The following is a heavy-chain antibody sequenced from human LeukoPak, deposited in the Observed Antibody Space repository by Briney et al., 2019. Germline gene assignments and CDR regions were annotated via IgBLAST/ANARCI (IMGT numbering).Heavy chain of an antibody. D-gene: IGHD1-1*01. CDR2: INQDGGTE. CDR3: ARHTLWRFDY. Sequence: GGSLRLSCAAYGFTFTNYWLTWVRQAPGKGLEWVANINQDGGTEYYVDSMKGRFTISRDNTKNLVYLQINSLRAEDTAVYFCARHTLWRFDYWGQGALVTVSS. CDR1: GFTFTNYW. J-gene: IGHJ4*02. V-gene: IGHV3-7*01.